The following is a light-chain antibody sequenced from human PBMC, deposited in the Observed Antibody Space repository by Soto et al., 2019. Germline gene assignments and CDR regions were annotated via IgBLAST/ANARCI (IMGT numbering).Light chain of an antibody. CDR1: QSLNTR. CDR3: QQYKSYST. CDR2: DAS. J-gene: IGKJ1*01. V-gene: IGKV1-5*01. Sequence: DIPLTPSPSTLHASVGDRVTLTCRASQSLNTRLAWYQQRPGKAPKLLIYDASTLESGVPSRFSGGGSGTEFTLTINNLQPDDLATYICQQYKSYSTFGRGTKVDIK.